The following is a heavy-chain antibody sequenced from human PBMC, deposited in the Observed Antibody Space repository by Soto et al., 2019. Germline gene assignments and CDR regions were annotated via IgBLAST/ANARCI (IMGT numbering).Heavy chain of an antibody. CDR2: IYYSGST. CDR1: GGSISSYY. CDR3: ARGGGSGSYYLDS. J-gene: IGHJ4*02. V-gene: IGHV4-59*01. Sequence: QVQLQESGPGLVRSSETLSLTCTVSGGSISSYYWSWIRQPPGKGLESVGYIYYSGSTNYNPSLKRRVTISVDTSKNQFSLKLSSVTAADTAIYYCARGGGSGSYYLDSWGQGTLVTVS. D-gene: IGHD3-10*01.